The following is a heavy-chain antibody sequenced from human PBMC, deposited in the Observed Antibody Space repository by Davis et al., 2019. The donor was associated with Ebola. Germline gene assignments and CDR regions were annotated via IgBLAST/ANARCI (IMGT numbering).Heavy chain of an antibody. Sequence: GESLKISCAASGFTFSSYSMNWVRQAPGKGLEWVSSISSSSSYIYYADSVKGRFTISRANAKNSLYLQMNSLRAEDTAVYYCARVGGYSSGWSDYWGQGTLVTVSS. D-gene: IGHD6-19*01. CDR2: ISSSSSYI. CDR1: GFTFSSYS. V-gene: IGHV3-21*01. CDR3: ARVGGYSSGWSDY. J-gene: IGHJ4*02.